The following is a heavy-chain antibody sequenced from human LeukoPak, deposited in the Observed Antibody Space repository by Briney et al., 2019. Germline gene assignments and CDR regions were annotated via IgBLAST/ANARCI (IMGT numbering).Heavy chain of an antibody. J-gene: IGHJ6*04. CDR2: INSDGIIT. Sequence: GGSLRLSCGAFGFTFSSYWMHWVRQAPGKGLVWVSRINSDGIITSYAGSVKGRFTISRDNAKTTLYLQMNSLRAEDTAVYYCARGGSSSPAQIYGMDVWGKGTTVTVSS. CDR3: ARGGSSSPAQIYGMDV. D-gene: IGHD2-15*01. V-gene: IGHV3-74*01. CDR1: GFTFSSYW.